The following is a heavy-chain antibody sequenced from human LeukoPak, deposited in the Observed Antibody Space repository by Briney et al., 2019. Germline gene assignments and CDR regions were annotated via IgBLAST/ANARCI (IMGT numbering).Heavy chain of an antibody. CDR2: IWYDGSNK. CDR1: GFTFSSYG. Sequence: GRSLRLSCAASGFTFSSYGMHWVRQAPGKGLEWVAVIWYDGSNKYYADSVKGRFTISRDNSKNTLYLQMNSLRAEDTAVYYCANEILGVYYDSSGYNFDYWGQGTLVTVSS. V-gene: IGHV3-33*06. D-gene: IGHD3-22*01. J-gene: IGHJ4*02. CDR3: ANEILGVYYDSSGYNFDY.